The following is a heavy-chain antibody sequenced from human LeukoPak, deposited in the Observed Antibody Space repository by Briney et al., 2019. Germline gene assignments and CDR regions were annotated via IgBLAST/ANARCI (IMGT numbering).Heavy chain of an antibody. CDR3: AREGVMSGYSYGPDY. V-gene: IGHV4-39*07. Sequence: PSETLSLTCTVSGGSISSSSYYWGWIRQPPGKGLEWIGSIYYSGSTYYNPSLKSRVTISVDTSKNQFSLKLSSVTAADTAVYYCAREGVMSGYSYGPDYWGQGTLVTVSS. J-gene: IGHJ4*02. D-gene: IGHD5-18*01. CDR2: IYYSGST. CDR1: GGSISSSSYY.